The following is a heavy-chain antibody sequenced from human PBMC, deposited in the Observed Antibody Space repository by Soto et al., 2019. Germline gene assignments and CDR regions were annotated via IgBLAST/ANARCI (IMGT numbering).Heavy chain of an antibody. Sequence: PSETLSLTCTVSGGSISSYYWSWIRQPPGKGLEWIGEINHSGSTNYNPSLKSRVTISVDTSKNQFSLKLSSVTAADTAVYYCARARNYYGSGSYYNVPYGGPYDYWGQGTLVTVSS. CDR3: ARARNYYGSGSYYNVPYGGPYDY. V-gene: IGHV4-34*01. J-gene: IGHJ4*02. D-gene: IGHD3-10*01. CDR2: INHSGST. CDR1: GGSISSYY.